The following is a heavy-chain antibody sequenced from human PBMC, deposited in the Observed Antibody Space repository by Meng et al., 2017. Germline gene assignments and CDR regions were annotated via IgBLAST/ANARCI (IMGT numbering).Heavy chain of an antibody. Sequence: GESLKISCAASGFTFSSYWMHWVRQAPGKGLVWVSRINSDGSSTSYANSVKGRFTISRDNAKNTLYLKMNSLRAEDTAVYYCARGRGKLISAPADYWGQGTLVTVSS. CDR3: ARGRGKLISAPADY. CDR2: INSDGSST. D-gene: IGHD3-16*01. J-gene: IGHJ4*02. CDR1: GFTFSSYW. V-gene: IGHV3-74*01.